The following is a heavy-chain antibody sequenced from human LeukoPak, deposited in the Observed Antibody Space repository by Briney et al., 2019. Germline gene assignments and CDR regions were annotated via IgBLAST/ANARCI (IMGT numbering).Heavy chain of an antibody. CDR2: IKQDGSDK. J-gene: IGHJ4*02. CDR1: GFTFSTYW. V-gene: IGHV3-7*01. Sequence: GGSLRLSCAASGFTFSTYWISWVRQAPGKGLEWVANIKQDGSDKFYVDSVKGRFTISRDNAKNSMYLQMSSLRAEDTAIYYCARVLPVASRDYWGQGTLVTVSS. CDR3: ARVLPVASRDY. D-gene: IGHD2-2*01.